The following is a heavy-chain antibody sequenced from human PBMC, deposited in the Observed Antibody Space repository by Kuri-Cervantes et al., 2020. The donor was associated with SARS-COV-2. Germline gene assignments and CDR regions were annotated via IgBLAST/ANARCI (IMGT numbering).Heavy chain of an antibody. Sequence: SETLSLTCTVSGGSISSSSYYWGWIRQPPGKGLEWIGSIYYSGSTYYNPSLKSRVTISVDTSKNQFSLKLSSVTAADTAVYYCASLSYCSSTSCYSSIEYFQHWGQGTLVTVSS. V-gene: IGHV4-39*01. D-gene: IGHD2-2*01. CDR1: GGSISSSSYY. CDR3: ASLSYCSSTSCYSSIEYFQH. CDR2: IYYSGST. J-gene: IGHJ1*01.